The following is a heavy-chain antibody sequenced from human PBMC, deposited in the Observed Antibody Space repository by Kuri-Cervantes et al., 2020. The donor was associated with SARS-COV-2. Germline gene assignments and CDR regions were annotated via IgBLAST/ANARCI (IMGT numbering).Heavy chain of an antibody. CDR2: IYSGGST. V-gene: IGHV3-53*05. Sequence: GESLKISCAASGFTVSTSYLSWVRQAPGKGLEFISVIYSGGSTYYADSVKGRFTISRDNSKNTLYLQMNSLRAEDTAVYYCARDAGGLFDYWGQGTLVTVAS. CDR1: GFTVSTSY. D-gene: IGHD3-10*01. CDR3: ARDAGGLFDY. J-gene: IGHJ4*02.